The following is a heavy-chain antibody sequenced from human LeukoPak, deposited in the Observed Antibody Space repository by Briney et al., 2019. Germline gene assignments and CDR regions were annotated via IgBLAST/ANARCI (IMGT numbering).Heavy chain of an antibody. CDR2: ISSSSSYI. Sequence: PGGSLRLSCAASGFTFSSYGMHWVRQAPGKGLEWVSSISSSSSYIYYADSVKGRFTISRDNAKNSLYLQMNSLRAEDTAVYYCASVAMKEPHDAFDIWGQGTMVTVSS. V-gene: IGHV3-21*01. J-gene: IGHJ3*02. CDR3: ASVAMKEPHDAFDI. CDR1: GFTFSSYG.